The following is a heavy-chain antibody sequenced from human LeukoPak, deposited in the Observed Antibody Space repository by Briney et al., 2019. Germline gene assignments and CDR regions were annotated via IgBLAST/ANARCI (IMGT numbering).Heavy chain of an antibody. CDR1: GYTFTIYG. V-gene: IGHV1-18*01. CDR2: ISAYNGNT. CDR3: ARDLRSGYSYGC. Sequence: ASVKVSCKASGYTFTIYGISWVRQAPGQGLEWMGWISAYNGNTNYAQKLQGRVTMTTDTSTSTAYMELRSLRSDDTAVYYCARDLRSGYSYGCWGQGTLVTVSS. D-gene: IGHD5-18*01. J-gene: IGHJ4*02.